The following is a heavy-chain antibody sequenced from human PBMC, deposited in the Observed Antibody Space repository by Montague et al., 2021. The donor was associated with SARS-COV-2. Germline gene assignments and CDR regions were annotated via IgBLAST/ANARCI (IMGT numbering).Heavy chain of an antibody. V-gene: IGHV4-34*01. CDR2: INHSGST. CDR3: ARERYSFSLTRGSTWFDP. Sequence: SETRSLTCAVYGGSFSGYYWSWIRQPPGKGLEWIGEINHSGSTNYNPSHKSRVTISVDMSKNQFSLKLSSVTAADTAVYYCARERYSFSLTRGSTWFDPWGQGTLVTVSS. J-gene: IGHJ5*02. CDR1: GGSFSGYY. D-gene: IGHD3-9*01.